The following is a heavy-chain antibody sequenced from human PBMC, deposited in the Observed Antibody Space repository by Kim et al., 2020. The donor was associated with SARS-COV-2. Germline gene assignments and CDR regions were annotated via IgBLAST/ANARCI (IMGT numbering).Heavy chain of an antibody. D-gene: IGHD1-26*01. V-gene: IGHV3-7*03. J-gene: IGHJ4*02. CDR1: GFTFSSYW. Sequence: GGSLRLSCAASGFTFSSYWMSWVRQAPGKGLEWVANIKQDGSEKYYVDSVKGRFTISRDNAKNSLYLQMNSLRAEDTAVYYCARFIVGATRAFDYWGQGTLVTVSS. CDR3: ARFIVGATRAFDY. CDR2: IKQDGSEK.